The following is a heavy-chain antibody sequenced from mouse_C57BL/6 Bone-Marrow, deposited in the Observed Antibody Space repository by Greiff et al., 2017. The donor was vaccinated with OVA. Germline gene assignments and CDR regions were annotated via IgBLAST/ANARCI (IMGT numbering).Heavy chain of an antibody. CDR1: GYTFTDYY. D-gene: IGHD2-4*01. CDR2: INPNNGGT. J-gene: IGHJ4*01. Sequence: EVQLQQSGPELVKPGASVKISCKASGYTFTDYYMNWVKQSHGKSLEWIGDINPNNGGTSYNQKFKGKATLTVDKSSSTAYMELRSLTSEDSAVYYCASMITTAYYYAMDYWGQGTSVTVSS. CDR3: ASMITTAYYYAMDY. V-gene: IGHV1-26*01.